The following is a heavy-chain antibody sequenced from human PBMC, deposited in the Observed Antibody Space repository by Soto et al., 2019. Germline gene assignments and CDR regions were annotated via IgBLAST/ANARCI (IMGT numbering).Heavy chain of an antibody. CDR3: SKCGIGSDPGHDF. Sequence: PGGSLRLSCAAPGFTFSTYAMTWVRQAPGKGLEWISSISDGYDGPYYADSVKGRFTISRDNSKSTVSLQMNSLRADDTALYYCSKCGIGSDPGHDFWCPGPRVTVSS. D-gene: IGHD6-25*01. CDR2: ISDGYDGP. J-gene: IGHJ4*02. CDR1: GFTFSTYA. V-gene: IGHV3-23*01.